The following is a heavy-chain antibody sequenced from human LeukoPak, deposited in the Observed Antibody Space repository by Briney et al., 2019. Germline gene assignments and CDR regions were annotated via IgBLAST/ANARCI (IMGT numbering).Heavy chain of an antibody. J-gene: IGHJ5*02. Sequence: ASVKVSCKASGYTFTSYDINWVRQATGQGLEWMGWMNPNSGNTGYAQKFQGRVTMTRNTSISTAYKELSSLRSEDTAVYYCARGRRSSGYRRTNWFDPWGQGTLVTVSS. V-gene: IGHV1-8*01. CDR2: MNPNSGNT. CDR3: ARGRRSSGYRRTNWFDP. CDR1: GYTFTSYD. D-gene: IGHD6-19*01.